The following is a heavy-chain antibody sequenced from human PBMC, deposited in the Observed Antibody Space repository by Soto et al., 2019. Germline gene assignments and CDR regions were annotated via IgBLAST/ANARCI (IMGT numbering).Heavy chain of an antibody. D-gene: IGHD2-8*01. CDR2: MNHAGST. CDR1: GGAFSGYY. Sequence: QVQLQQWGAGLLKPSETLSLRCAVNGGAFSGYYWSWIRQPPGKGLEWIGEMNHAGSTNYNPSLTSRVTMSVDTSKNQFSLNLTSLTAADPAVYYCARGNIVLMIFGRMAFYGVDVWGQGTTVNVSS. V-gene: IGHV4-34*01. J-gene: IGHJ6*02. CDR3: ARGNIVLMIFGRMAFYGVDV.